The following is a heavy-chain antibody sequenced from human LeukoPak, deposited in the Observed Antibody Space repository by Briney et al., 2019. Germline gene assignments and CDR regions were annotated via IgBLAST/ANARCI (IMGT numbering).Heavy chain of an antibody. CDR3: ARGDYDILRPFDY. CDR1: GGSISSGGYY. Sequence: PSQTLSLTCTVSGGSISSGGYYWSWIRQHPGKGLEWIGYIYYSGSTYYNPSLKSRVTISVDTSKNQFSLKLSSVTAADTAVYYCARGDYDILRPFDYWGQGTLVTVSS. D-gene: IGHD3-9*01. CDR2: IYYSGST. J-gene: IGHJ4*02. V-gene: IGHV4-31*03.